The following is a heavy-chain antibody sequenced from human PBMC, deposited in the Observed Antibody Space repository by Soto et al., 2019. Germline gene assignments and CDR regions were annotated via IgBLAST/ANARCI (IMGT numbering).Heavy chain of an antibody. CDR3: ARRFHDRSGNYPFDP. CDR2: IKNDGSST. D-gene: IGHD3-22*01. CDR1: GFTLSNYW. J-gene: IGHJ5*02. Sequence: EVQLVESGGGLVQPGGSLRLSCAASGFTLSNYWMHWVRQAPGKGLVWVSRIKNDGSSTSYADSVKGRFTISRDNAKNQVYLQMNSLRAEDTAVYYCARRFHDRSGNYPFDPWGQGTLVTVSS. V-gene: IGHV3-74*01.